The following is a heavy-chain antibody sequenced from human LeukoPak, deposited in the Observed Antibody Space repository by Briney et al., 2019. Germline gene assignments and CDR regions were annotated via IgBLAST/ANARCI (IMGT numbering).Heavy chain of an antibody. V-gene: IGHV3-33*08. D-gene: IGHD3-9*01. CDR3: AREKDWSLDY. CDR2: VWYDGINK. J-gene: IGHJ4*02. Sequence: GGSLRLSCAASGFTFSSYEMNWVRQAPGKGLEWVSIVWYDGINKYYEDSVKGRFTISRDNSKNTLYLQMNSLRAEDTGVYYCAREKDWSLDYWGQGTLVTVSS. CDR1: GFTFSSYE.